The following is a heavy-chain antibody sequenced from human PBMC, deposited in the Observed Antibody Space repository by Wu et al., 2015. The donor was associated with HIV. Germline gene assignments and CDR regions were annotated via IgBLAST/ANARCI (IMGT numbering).Heavy chain of an antibody. V-gene: IGHV1-69*05. J-gene: IGHJ6*02. CDR3: ARDTATAENSERGGMDV. D-gene: IGHD4-17*01. CDR1: GGTFSSYA. Sequence: QVQLVQSGAEVKKPGSSVKVSCKASGGTFSSYAISWVRQAPGQGLEWMGGIIPIFGTANYAQKFQGRVTITTDESTSTAYMELSSLRSEDTAVYYCARDTATAENSERGGMDVWGQGTTVTVSS. CDR2: IIPIFGTA.